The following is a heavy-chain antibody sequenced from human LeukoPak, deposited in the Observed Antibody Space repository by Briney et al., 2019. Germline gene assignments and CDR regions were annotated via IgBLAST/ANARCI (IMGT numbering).Heavy chain of an antibody. V-gene: IGHV4-59*12. J-gene: IGHJ5*02. CDR3: ASTTVFGGNWFDP. D-gene: IGHD4-11*01. Sequence: SETLSLTCTVSGGSISSYYWSWIRQPPGKGLEWIGYIYYSGSTNYNPSLKSRVTMSVDTSKNQFSLKLSSVTAADTAVYYCASTTVFGGNWFDPWGQGTLVTVSS. CDR1: GGSISSYY. CDR2: IYYSGST.